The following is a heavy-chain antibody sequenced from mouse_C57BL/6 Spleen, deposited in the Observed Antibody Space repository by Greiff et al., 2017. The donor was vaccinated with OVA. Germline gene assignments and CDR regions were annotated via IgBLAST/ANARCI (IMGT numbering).Heavy chain of an antibody. CDR2: IYPGSGNP. J-gene: IGHJ4*01. D-gene: IGHD1-1*01. V-gene: IGHV1-76*01. Sequence: QVQLQQSGAELVRPGASVKLSCKASGYTFTDYYINWVKQRPGQGLEWIARIYPGSGNPYYNEKFKGKATLTAEKSSSTAYMPLSSLTSEDSAVYCGARERDDGSRGAMDYWGQGTSVTVSS. CDR1: GYTFTDYY. CDR3: ARERDDGSRGAMDY.